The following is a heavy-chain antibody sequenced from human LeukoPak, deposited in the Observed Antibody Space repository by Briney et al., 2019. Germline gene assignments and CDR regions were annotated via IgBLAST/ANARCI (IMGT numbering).Heavy chain of an antibody. J-gene: IGHJ6*02. CDR1: GFTFSSYC. V-gene: IGHV3-21*04. Sequence: GGSLRLSCAASGFTFSSYCQNWVRQAPGKGLEWVSSISSSSSYIYYADLQKCRFTISRDNAKNSLYLQMNSLRAEDTAVYYCARASNPQYYDFWSGYPRSDYYYGMDVWGQGTTVTVSS. CDR3: ARASNPQYYDFWSGYPRSDYYYGMDV. D-gene: IGHD3-3*01. CDR2: ISSSSSYI.